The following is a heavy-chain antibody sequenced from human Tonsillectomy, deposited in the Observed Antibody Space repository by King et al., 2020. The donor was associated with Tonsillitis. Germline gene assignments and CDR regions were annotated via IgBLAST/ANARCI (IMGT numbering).Heavy chain of an antibody. CDR1: GYSISSGYY. V-gene: IGHV4-38-2*02. CDR2: IYHSGHT. Sequence: QLQESGPGLVKPSETLSLTCTVSGYSISSGYYWGWIRQPPGKGLEWIGSIYHSGHTYYNPSLKSRVAISVDTSKNQFFLKLSSVTAADTAVYYCARGDVGGIGYWGQGTLVTVSS. CDR3: ARGDVGGIGY. J-gene: IGHJ4*02. D-gene: IGHD3-16*01.